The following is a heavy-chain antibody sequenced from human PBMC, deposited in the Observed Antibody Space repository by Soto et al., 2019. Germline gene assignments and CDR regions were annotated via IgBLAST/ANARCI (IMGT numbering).Heavy chain of an antibody. CDR2: IYHSGST. J-gene: IGHJ4*02. V-gene: IGHV4-30-2*01. CDR3: ARSQNKVNSYDY. Sequence: PSETLSLTCAGSGGSISSGGYSWSWIRQPPGKGLEWIGYIYHSGSTYYNPSLKSRITISVDRSKNQFSLKLSSVTAADTAVYYCARSQNKVNSYDYWGQGTLVTVSS. D-gene: IGHD2-21*01. CDR1: GGSISSGGYS.